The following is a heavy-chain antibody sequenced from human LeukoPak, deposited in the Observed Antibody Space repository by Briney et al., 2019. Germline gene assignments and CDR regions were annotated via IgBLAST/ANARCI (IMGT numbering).Heavy chain of an antibody. CDR2: IYHSGST. D-gene: IGHD3-10*01. J-gene: IGHJ4*02. CDR1: GGSISSGGYS. CDR3: VRDVPSGRFDF. V-gene: IGHV4-30-2*01. Sequence: PSETLSLTSAVSGGSISSGGYSWSWIRQPPGKGLEWIGYIYHSGSTYYNPSLKSRVTISVDTSKNQFSLKLSSVTAADTAVYYCVRDVPSGRFDFWGQGTLVTVSS.